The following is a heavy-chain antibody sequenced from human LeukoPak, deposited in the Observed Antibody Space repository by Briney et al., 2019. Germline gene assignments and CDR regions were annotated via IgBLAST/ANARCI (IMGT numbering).Heavy chain of an antibody. CDR2: ISWNSGYI. J-gene: IGHJ4*02. CDR3: AKVRGTYSSGYFFDY. Sequence: PGGSLRHSCAASGFTFDNYAMHWVRQAPGKGLEWLSIISWNSGYIGYADSVKGRFTISRDNAKKSLDLQMNSLRAEDTAFYYCAKVRGTYSSGYFFDYSGQGTLVTVSS. D-gene: IGHD6-19*01. V-gene: IGHV3-9*01. CDR1: GFTFDNYA.